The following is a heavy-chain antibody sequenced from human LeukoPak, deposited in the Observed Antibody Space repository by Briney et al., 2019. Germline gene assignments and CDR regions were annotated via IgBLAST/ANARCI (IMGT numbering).Heavy chain of an antibody. D-gene: IGHD3-22*01. CDR3: AKDPRYYDSSGYPD. Sequence: GRSLRLSCAASGFTFSSYGMHWVRQAPGKGLEWVAVISYDGSNKYYADSVKGRFTISRDNSKNTLYLQMNSLRAEDTAVYYCAKDPRYYDSSGYPDWGQGTLVTASS. CDR2: ISYDGSNK. V-gene: IGHV3-30*18. J-gene: IGHJ4*02. CDR1: GFTFSSYG.